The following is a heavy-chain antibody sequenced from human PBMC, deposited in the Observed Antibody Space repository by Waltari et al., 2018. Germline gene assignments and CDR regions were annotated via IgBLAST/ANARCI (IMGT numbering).Heavy chain of an antibody. J-gene: IGHJ4*02. CDR2: IYYSGST. V-gene: IGHV4-39*01. CDR3: ARLIGAGMAHY. CDR1: GGSISSSSYY. Sequence: QLQLQESGPGLVKPSETLSLTCTVSGGSISSSSYYWGWIRQPPGKGLEWIGSIYYSGSTYYNPSLKSRVTISVDTSKNQFSLKLSSVTAADTAVYYCARLIGAGMAHYWGQGTLVTVSS. D-gene: IGHD3-10*01.